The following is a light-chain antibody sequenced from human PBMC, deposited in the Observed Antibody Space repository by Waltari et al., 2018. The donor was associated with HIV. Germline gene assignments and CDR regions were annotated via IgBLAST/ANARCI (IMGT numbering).Light chain of an antibody. CDR1: NLGSKS. CDR3: QVWDSSSDHVV. CDR2: YDS. Sequence: SYVLTQPPSVPVGPGKKPRITWRGNNLGSKSVRWYQQKPGQAPVLVIYYDSDRPSGIPERFSGSNSGNTATLTISRVEAGDEADYYCQVWDSSSDHVVFGGGTKLTVL. V-gene: IGLV3-21*04. J-gene: IGLJ2*01.